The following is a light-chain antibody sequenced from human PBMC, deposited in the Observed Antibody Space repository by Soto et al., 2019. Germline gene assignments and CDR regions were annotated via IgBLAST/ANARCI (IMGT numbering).Light chain of an antibody. Sequence: QSALTQPASVSGSPGQSITISCTGSSGDVGPYNLVSWYQHHPGKAPKLMISEVVKRPSGVSNRFSGSKSGNTASLTISGLQPEDEADYYCCSYAGSSMFVFGGGTKLTVL. CDR2: EVV. J-gene: IGLJ2*01. CDR1: SGDVGPYNL. V-gene: IGLV2-23*02. CDR3: CSYAGSSMFV.